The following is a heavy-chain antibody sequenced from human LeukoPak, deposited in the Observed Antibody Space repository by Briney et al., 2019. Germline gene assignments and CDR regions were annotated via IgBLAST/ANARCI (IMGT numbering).Heavy chain of an antibody. CDR2: IYYSGST. CDR3: ARHPPGGFPVVVTATSYYFDY. J-gene: IGHJ4*02. D-gene: IGHD2-21*02. Sequence: SETLSLTCTVSGGSISSSSYYWGWVRQPPGKGLEWIGSIYYSGSTYYNPSLKSRVTISVDTSKNQFSLKLSSVTAADTAVYYCARHPPGGFPVVVTATSYYFDYWGQGTLVTVSS. CDR1: GGSISSSSYY. V-gene: IGHV4-39*01.